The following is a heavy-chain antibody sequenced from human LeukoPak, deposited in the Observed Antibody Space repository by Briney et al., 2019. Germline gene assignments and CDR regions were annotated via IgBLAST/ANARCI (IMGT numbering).Heavy chain of an antibody. CDR1: GFTFSSYS. J-gene: IGHJ3*02. CDR2: ISRSSNYI. V-gene: IGHV3-21*01. CDR3: ARDGTYDYGDYASFDI. Sequence: GGSLRLSCAASGFTFSSYSMNWVRQAPGKGVEWVSSISRSSNYIYYADSLKGRFTISRDNAKNSLYLQMNSLRAEDTAVYYCARDGTYDYGDYASFDIWGQGTMVTVSS. D-gene: IGHD4-17*01.